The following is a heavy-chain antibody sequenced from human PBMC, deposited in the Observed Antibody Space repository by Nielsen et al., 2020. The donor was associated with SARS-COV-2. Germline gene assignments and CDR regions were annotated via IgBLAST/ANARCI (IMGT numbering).Heavy chain of an antibody. Sequence: GESLKISCAASGFTFSSYAMHWVRQAPGKGLEYVSAISSNGGSTYYANSVKGRFTISRDNSKNTLYLQMGSLRAEDMAVYYCAAGTSRRTDVWGQGTTVTVSS. J-gene: IGHJ6*02. CDR3: AAGTSRRTDV. D-gene: IGHD2-2*01. V-gene: IGHV3-64*01. CDR1: GFTFSSYA. CDR2: ISSNGGST.